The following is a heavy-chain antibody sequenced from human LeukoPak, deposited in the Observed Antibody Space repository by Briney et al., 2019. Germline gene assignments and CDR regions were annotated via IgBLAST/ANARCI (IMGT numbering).Heavy chain of an antibody. CDR1: GGTFSRYG. V-gene: IGHV1-69*13. CDR2: IIPLFGTA. D-gene: IGHD3-22*01. Sequence: SVKVSCKASGGTFSRYGISWARPAPGQGLQWMGGIIPLFGTANYAQNFQGRVTITADESTSTAFMELSSLRSEDTAVYYCAREWDYHSNGYYFYYWGQGTLVTVSS. J-gene: IGHJ4*02. CDR3: AREWDYHSNGYYFYY.